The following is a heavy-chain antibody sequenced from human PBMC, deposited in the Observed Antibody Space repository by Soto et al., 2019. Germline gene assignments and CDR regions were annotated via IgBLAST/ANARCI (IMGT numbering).Heavy chain of an antibody. Sequence: ASVKVSCKASGYTFTGYYIHWVRQAPGQGLEWMGWINPNSGGTKYAQKFQGGVTMTRDTSISTAYMELSRLRYDDTAVYYCARRTDYLHSPFDYWGQGTLVTVS. CDR1: GYTFTGYY. CDR3: ARRTDYLHSPFDY. V-gene: IGHV1-2*02. CDR2: INPNSGGT. D-gene: IGHD3-16*01. J-gene: IGHJ4*02.